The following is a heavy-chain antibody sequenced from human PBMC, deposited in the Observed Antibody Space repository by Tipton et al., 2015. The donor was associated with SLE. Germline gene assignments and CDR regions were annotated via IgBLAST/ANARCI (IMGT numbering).Heavy chain of an antibody. Sequence: TLSLTCTVSGGSISSYYWSWIRQPAGKGLEWIGRIYTSGSTNYNPSLKSRVTMSVDTSKNQFSLQLNSVTPEDTAVYYCASDRVGAFDIWGQGTMVTVSS. CDR3: ASDRVGAFDI. V-gene: IGHV4-4*07. CDR2: IYTSGST. D-gene: IGHD1-26*01. CDR1: GGSISSYY. J-gene: IGHJ3*02.